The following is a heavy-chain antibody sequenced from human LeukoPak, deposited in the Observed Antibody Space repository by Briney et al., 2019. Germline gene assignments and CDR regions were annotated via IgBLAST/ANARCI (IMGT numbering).Heavy chain of an antibody. V-gene: IGHV4-38-2*02. J-gene: IGHJ4*02. CDR2: IYHSGST. CDR1: GYSISSGYY. Sequence: PSKTLSLTCTVSGYSISSGYYWGWIRQPPGKGLEWIGSIYHSGSTYYNPSLKSRVTISVDTSKNQFSLKLSSVTAADTAVYYCARTYCSSTSCFMAYFDYWGQGTLVTVSS. D-gene: IGHD2-2*01. CDR3: ARTYCSSTSCFMAYFDY.